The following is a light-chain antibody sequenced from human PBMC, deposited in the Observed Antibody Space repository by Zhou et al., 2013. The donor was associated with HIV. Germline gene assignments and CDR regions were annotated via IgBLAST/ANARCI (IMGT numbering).Light chain of an antibody. Sequence: EIVLTQSPATLSLSPGERATLSCRASQSVSSSLAWYQQKPGQAPRHLIYDASTRANGIPARFSGSGSGTDFTLIISSLEPEDFAVYYCQQRETFGPGTKVDIK. CDR3: QQRET. CDR1: QSVSSS. V-gene: IGKV3-11*01. CDR2: DAS. J-gene: IGKJ3*01.